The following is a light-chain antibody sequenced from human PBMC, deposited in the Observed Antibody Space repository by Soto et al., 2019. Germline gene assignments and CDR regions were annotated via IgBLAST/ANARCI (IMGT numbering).Light chain of an antibody. V-gene: IGKV3D-20*02. CDR2: GAS. CDR1: QSISSSY. CDR3: QQRSNWPAT. J-gene: IGKJ5*01. Sequence: EIVLTQSPVTLSLFPGEXYPLSCSASQSISSSYLAWYLQRPGQAPRLLIYGASSRASGTPARFSGSGSGTDFTLTISSLEPEDFAVYYCQQRSNWPATFGQGTRLEIK.